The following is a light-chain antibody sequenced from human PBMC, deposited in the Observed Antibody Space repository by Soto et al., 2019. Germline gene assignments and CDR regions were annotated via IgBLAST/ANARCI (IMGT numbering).Light chain of an antibody. CDR3: QQYSSSPWT. Sequence: EIVLTQSPGTLSLSPGERATLSCRASQSVSSSYLAWYQQKPGQAPRLLIYHASSGATGIPDRFSGSGSGTDFTLTISRLEPEDFAVYYCQQYSSSPWTFGQGTKVEIK. V-gene: IGKV3-20*01. CDR2: HAS. J-gene: IGKJ1*01. CDR1: QSVSSSY.